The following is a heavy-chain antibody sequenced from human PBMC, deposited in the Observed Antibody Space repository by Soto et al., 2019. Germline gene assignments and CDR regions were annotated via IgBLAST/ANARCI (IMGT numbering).Heavy chain of an antibody. J-gene: IGHJ5*02. Sequence: LRLSCAASGFTFRSHSMNWVGQAPGKGLEGGSSISSTSDIYYADSVKGRITISRDNANNSLYLQMNSLRAEETAVYYCARDFPYCYDSSTNWYDPWGQGTLVTVSS. CDR2: ISSTSDI. CDR1: GFTFRSHS. CDR3: ARDFPYCYDSSTNWYDP. V-gene: IGHV3-21*01. D-gene: IGHD3-22*01.